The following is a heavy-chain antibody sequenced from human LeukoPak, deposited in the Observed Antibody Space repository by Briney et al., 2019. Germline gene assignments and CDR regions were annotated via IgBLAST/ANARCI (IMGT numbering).Heavy chain of an antibody. Sequence: GGSLRLSCAAPGFSFDDYAVHWVRQAPGKGLEWVSLISGYGGSTFYADSVKGRFTISRDNSKNSLYLQMSSLSSEDTALYYCARESASSGWYDSWGQGTLVTVSS. J-gene: IGHJ5*01. CDR2: ISGYGGST. CDR1: GFSFDDYA. D-gene: IGHD3-22*01. V-gene: IGHV3-43*02. CDR3: ARESASSGWYDS.